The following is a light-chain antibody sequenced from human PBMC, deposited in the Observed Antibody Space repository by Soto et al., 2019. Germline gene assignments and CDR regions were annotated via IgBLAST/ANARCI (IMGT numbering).Light chain of an antibody. J-gene: IGKJ5*01. CDR3: QQRNSYPIT. Sequence: DIQLTQSPSLLSASVGDRVTITCRASQGIGSSLAWYHQKAGKAPKLLILTASTLQSGVPSRFSGSGSGTDFTLTITSLQPEDFATYYCQQRNSYPITVGQGTRLEIK. CDR1: QGIGSS. CDR2: TAS. V-gene: IGKV1-9*01.